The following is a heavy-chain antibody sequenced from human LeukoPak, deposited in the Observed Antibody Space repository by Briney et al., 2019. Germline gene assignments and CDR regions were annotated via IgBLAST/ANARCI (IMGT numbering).Heavy chain of an antibody. J-gene: IGHJ3*02. CDR3: ARRQLGYGFDI. Sequence: GESLKISCKGSGYNFTSYWIDWVRQMPGKGLEWMGVIYPGTSYTTYSASFQGQVTISADKSICTAYPQWSSLKASDTAMYYCARRQLGYGFDIWGQGTMVTVSS. D-gene: IGHD1-1*01. V-gene: IGHV5-51*01. CDR2: IYPGTSYT. CDR1: GYNFTSYW.